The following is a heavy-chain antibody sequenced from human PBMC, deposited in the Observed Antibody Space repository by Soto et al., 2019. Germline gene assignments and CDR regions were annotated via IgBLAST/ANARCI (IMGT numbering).Heavy chain of an antibody. J-gene: IGHJ4*02. CDR2: IIPIFGTA. V-gene: IGHV1-69*13. Sequence: GASVKVSFKASGGTFSSYAISWLRQAPGQGLEWMGGIIPIFGTANYAQKFQGRVTITADESTSTAYMELSSLRSEDMAVYYCASLGGHLGSPTQNYFDYWGQGTLVTVSS. CDR1: GGTFSSYA. CDR3: ASLGGHLGSPTQNYFDY. D-gene: IGHD3-10*01.